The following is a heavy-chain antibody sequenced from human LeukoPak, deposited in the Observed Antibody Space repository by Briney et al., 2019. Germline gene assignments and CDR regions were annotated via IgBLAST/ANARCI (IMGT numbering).Heavy chain of an antibody. CDR1: GGSISSYY. Sequence: PSETLSLTCTVSGGSISSYYWSWIRQPPGKGLEWIGYIYYSGSTNYNPSLKSRVTISVDTSKNQFSLKLSSVTAADTAVYYCARARTGRPVWGQGTLVTVSS. CDR3: ARARTGRPV. V-gene: IGHV4-59*01. D-gene: IGHD3-10*01. J-gene: IGHJ4*02. CDR2: IYYSGST.